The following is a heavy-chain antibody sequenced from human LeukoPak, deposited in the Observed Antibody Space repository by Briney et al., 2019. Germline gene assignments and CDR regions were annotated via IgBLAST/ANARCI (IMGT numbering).Heavy chain of an antibody. CDR3: ASDVGYDSWFDP. V-gene: IGHV3-11*04. J-gene: IGHJ5*02. Sequence: GGSLRLSCAASGFTFSDYYMSWIRQAPGKGLEWVSYISSSGSTIYYADSVKGRFTISRDNAKNSLYLQMNSLRAKDTAVYYCASDVGYDSWFDPWGQGTLVTVSS. D-gene: IGHD3-3*01. CDR2: ISSSGSTI. CDR1: GFTFSDYY.